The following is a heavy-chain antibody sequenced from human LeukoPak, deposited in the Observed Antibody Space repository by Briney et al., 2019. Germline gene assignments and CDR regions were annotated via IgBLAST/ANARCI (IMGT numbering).Heavy chain of an antibody. D-gene: IGHD3-10*01. CDR2: IYYSGST. CDR3: ARAGGSGTYYQNWFDP. CDR1: GGSISSSSYY. Sequence: SETLSLTCTVSGGSISSSSYYWGWIRQPPGKGLEWIGNIYYSGSTYYNPSLKSRVTISVDTSKNQFSLKLSSVSAADTAVYYCARAGGSGTYYQNWFDPWGQGTLVTVSS. J-gene: IGHJ5*02. V-gene: IGHV4-39*01.